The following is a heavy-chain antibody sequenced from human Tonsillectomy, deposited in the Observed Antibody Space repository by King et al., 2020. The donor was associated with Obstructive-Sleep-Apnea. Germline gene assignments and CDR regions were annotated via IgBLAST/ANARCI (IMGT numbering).Heavy chain of an antibody. CDR2: IYYSGST. D-gene: IGHD3-10*01. Sequence: QLQESGPGLVKPSETLSLTCTVSGGSISSGTYYWGWIRQPPGKGLEWIGSIYYSGSTYYNPSLKSRVTISLDTSKNQFSLKLSSVTAAETAVYYCARVCGGSGSYYLSFDYWGQGTLVTVSS. J-gene: IGHJ4*02. V-gene: IGHV4-39*07. CDR1: GGSISSGTYY. CDR3: ARVCGGSGSYYLSFDY.